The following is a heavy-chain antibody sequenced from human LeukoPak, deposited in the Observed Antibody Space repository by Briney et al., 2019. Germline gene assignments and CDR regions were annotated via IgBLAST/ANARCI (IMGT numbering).Heavy chain of an antibody. CDR3: ARGGLCPDY. Sequence: SETLSLTCAVSGDSISSNNWWSWVRQPPGKGLEWIGEISHSGSTNYNLSLQSRVTISVDKSKNQFSLKVSSVTAADTAVYYCARGGLCPDYWGQGTLVTVSS. D-gene: IGHD3/OR15-3a*01. CDR1: GDSISSNNW. CDR2: ISHSGST. J-gene: IGHJ4*02. V-gene: IGHV4-4*02.